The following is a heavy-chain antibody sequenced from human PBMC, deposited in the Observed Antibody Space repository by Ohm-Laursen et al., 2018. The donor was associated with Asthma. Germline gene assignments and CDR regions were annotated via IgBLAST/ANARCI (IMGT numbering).Heavy chain of an antibody. D-gene: IGHD3-10*01. CDR2: INPNSGGT. CDR3: ARWFRGSYYGMDV. V-gene: IGHV1-2*06. Sequence: GASVKVSCKASGYTFTGYYMHWVRQAPGQGLEWMGRINPNSGGTNYAQKFQGRVTMTRDTSISTAYVELSRLRSDDTAVYYCARWFRGSYYGMDVWGQGTTVTVSS. J-gene: IGHJ6*02. CDR1: GYTFTGYY.